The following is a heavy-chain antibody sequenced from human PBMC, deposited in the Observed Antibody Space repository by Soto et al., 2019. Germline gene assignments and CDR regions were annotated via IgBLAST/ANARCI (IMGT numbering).Heavy chain of an antibody. CDR3: ARGELLWFGELLR. J-gene: IGHJ4*02. Sequence: QVQLVQSGAEVKKPGASVKVSCKASGYTFTSYEINWVRQATGQGLEWMGWRNPNSDDTGYAQKFQGRATMTRNTXISTAYMELSSLRSEDTAVYYCARGELLWFGELLRWGQGTLVTVSS. CDR2: RNPNSDDT. CDR1: GYTFTSYE. V-gene: IGHV1-8*01. D-gene: IGHD3-10*01.